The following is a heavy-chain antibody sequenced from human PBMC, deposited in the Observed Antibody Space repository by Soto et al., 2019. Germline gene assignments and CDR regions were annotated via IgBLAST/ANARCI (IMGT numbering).Heavy chain of an antibody. Sequence: QITLKESGPTLVKPTQTLTLTCTFSGFSLSTSGVGVGWIRQPPGKALEWLALIYWNDDKRYSPSLKSRLTITNDTSKNQVVLTMTNMDPVDTATYYCAHRSRRAAAGYNWFDPWGQGTLVTVSS. D-gene: IGHD6-13*01. CDR1: GFSLSTSGVG. CDR3: AHRSRRAAAGYNWFDP. CDR2: IYWNDDK. V-gene: IGHV2-5*01. J-gene: IGHJ5*02.